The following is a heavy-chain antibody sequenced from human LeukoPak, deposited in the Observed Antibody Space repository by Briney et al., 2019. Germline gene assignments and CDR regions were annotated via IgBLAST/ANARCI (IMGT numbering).Heavy chain of an antibody. J-gene: IGHJ4*02. CDR1: GFTFDDYA. Sequence: PGRSLRLSCAASGFTFDDYAMHWVRQAPGKGLEWVSGISWNSGSIGYADSVKGRFTISRDNAKNSLYLQMNSLRAEDTAVYYCASGGGWVFFNWGQGTLVTVSS. CDR2: ISWNSGSI. CDR3: ASGGGWVFFN. V-gene: IGHV3-9*01. D-gene: IGHD6-19*01.